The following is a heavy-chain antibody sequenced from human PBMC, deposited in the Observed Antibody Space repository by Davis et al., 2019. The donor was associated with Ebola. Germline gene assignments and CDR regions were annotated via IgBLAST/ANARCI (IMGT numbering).Heavy chain of an antibody. D-gene: IGHD6-13*01. V-gene: IGHV1-69*13. CDR2: IIPIFGTA. CDR1: GGTFSSYA. Sequence: SVKVSCKASGGTFSSYAISWVRQAPGQGLEWMGGIIPIFGTANYAQKFQGRVTITADESTSTAYMELSSLRSEDTAVYYCYASKGGIAAAGLNYYYYYYMDVWGKGTTVTVSS. J-gene: IGHJ6*03. CDR3: YASKGGIAAAGLNYYYYYYMDV.